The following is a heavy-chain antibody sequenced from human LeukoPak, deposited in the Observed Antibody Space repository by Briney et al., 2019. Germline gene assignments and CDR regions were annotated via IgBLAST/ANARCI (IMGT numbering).Heavy chain of an antibody. V-gene: IGHV4-61*01. CDR3: ARLEGYYDSSGYYGPFDY. J-gene: IGHJ4*02. D-gene: IGHD3-22*01. CDR1: GGSVSSGSYY. Sequence: SETLSLTCTVSGGSVSSGSYYWSWIRQPPGKGLEWIGYIYYSGSTNYNPSLKSRVTISVDTSKNQFSLKLSSVTAADTAVYYCARLEGYYDSSGYYGPFDYWGQGTLVTVSS. CDR2: IYYSGST.